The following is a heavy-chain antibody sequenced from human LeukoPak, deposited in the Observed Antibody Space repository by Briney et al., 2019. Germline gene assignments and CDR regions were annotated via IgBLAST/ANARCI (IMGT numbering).Heavy chain of an antibody. Sequence: KPSETLSLTCTVSGGSVSSYFWSWIRQPAGKGLEWIGRIYTSGSTYYNPSLKSRVTISVDTSKNQFSLKLSSVTAADTAVYYCARDSSGYSYGLYYYYGMDVWGQGTTVTVSS. CDR3: ARDSSGYSYGLYYYYGMDV. V-gene: IGHV4-4*07. J-gene: IGHJ6*02. CDR1: GGSVSSYF. D-gene: IGHD5-18*01. CDR2: IYTSGST.